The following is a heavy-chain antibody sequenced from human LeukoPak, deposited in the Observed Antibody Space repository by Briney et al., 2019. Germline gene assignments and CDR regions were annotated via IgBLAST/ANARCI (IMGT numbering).Heavy chain of an antibody. CDR2: IDTKGTRT. CDR3: AQGYCSSTSCYIGEYFQH. Sequence: GGSLRLSCAASGFILSNCAMTWVRQAPGKGLEWVSGIDTKGTRTYYADSVKGRFTISRDNSKNTLYLQMNSLRAEDTAVYYCAQGYCSSTSCYIGEYFQHWGQGTLVTVSS. D-gene: IGHD2-2*02. CDR1: GFILSNCA. J-gene: IGHJ1*01. V-gene: IGHV3-23*05.